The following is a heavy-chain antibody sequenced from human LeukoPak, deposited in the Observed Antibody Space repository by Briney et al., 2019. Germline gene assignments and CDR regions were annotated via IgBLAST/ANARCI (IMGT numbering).Heavy chain of an antibody. CDR2: VYYSGTT. Sequence: SETLSLTCTVYGDSINSNNYYWGWIRQSPGEGLDWIGSVYYSGTTYYNPSLKSRVTISIDTSRNQFSLRLRSVTAADTAIYYCLRAPIMIFGLNYHYMDVWGEGITVTVSS. D-gene: IGHD3/OR15-3a*01. J-gene: IGHJ6*03. CDR3: LRAPIMIFGLNYHYMDV. V-gene: IGHV4-39*07. CDR1: GDSINSNNYY.